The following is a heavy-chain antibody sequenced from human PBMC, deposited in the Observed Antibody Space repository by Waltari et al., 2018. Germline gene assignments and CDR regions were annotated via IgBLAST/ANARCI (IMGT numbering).Heavy chain of an antibody. Sequence: QVQLQESGPGLVKPSETLSLICTVSGVSISRFYWSLIRQPAGKELEWIGRVSSSGSSNHNPSLKSRVTISLDTSKNLFSLKLTSVTAADTAVYYCARDSAYEISGHYRFDYWGQGALVTVSS. J-gene: IGHJ4*02. CDR1: GVSISRFY. D-gene: IGHD3-22*01. CDR3: ARDSAYEISGHYRFDY. V-gene: IGHV4-4*07. CDR2: VSSSGSS.